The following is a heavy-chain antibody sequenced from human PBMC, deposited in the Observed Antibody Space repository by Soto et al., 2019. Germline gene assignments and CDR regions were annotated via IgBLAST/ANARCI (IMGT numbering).Heavy chain of an antibody. Sequence: SETLSLTCTVSGGSISSGGYYWSWIRQHPGKGLEWIGYIYYSGSTYYNPSLKSRVTISVDTSKNQFSLKLSSVTAADTAVYYCARIGYCSGGSCFDFEYWGQGTLVTVSS. CDR1: GGSISSGGYY. J-gene: IGHJ4*02. V-gene: IGHV4-31*02. CDR3: ARIGYCSGGSCFDFEY. D-gene: IGHD2-15*01. CDR2: IYYSGST.